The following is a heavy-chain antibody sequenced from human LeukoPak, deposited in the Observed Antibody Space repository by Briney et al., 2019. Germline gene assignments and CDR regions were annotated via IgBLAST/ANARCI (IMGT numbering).Heavy chain of an antibody. CDR2: ISSSSSYI. J-gene: IGHJ4*02. V-gene: IGHV3-21*01. CDR1: GFTFSSYS. D-gene: IGHD2-15*01. Sequence: GGSLRLSCAASGFTFSSYSMNWVRQAPGKGLEWVSSISSSSSYIYYADSVKGRFTISRDNAKSSLYLQMNSLRAEDTAVYYCARARGGPGSHYLDYWGQGTLVTVSS. CDR3: ARARGGPGSHYLDY.